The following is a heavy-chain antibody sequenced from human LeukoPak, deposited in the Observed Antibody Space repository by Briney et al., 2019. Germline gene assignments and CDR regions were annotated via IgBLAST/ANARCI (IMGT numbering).Heavy chain of an antibody. CDR3: TRDMGELLYNWFDP. V-gene: IGHV1-69*13. CDR1: GGTFSSYA. D-gene: IGHD1-26*01. Sequence: SVKVSCKASGGTFSSYAISWVRQAPGQGLEWMGGIIPIFGTANYAQKFQGRVTITADESTSTAYMELSSLRSEDTAVYYCTRDMGELLYNWFDPWGQGTLVTVSS. CDR2: IIPIFGTA. J-gene: IGHJ5*02.